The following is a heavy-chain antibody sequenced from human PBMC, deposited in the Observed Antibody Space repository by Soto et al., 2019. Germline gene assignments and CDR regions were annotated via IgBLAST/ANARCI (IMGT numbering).Heavy chain of an antibody. V-gene: IGHV4-31*03. CDR2: IYYSGST. D-gene: IGHD2-15*01. CDR1: GGSISSGGYY. Sequence: SETLSLTCTVSGGSISSGGYYWSWIRQHPGKGLEWIGYIYYSGSTYYNPSLKSRVTISVDTSKNQFSLKLSSVTAADTAVYCCARYVEMAFDYWGQGTLVTVSS. CDR3: ARYVEMAFDY. J-gene: IGHJ4*02.